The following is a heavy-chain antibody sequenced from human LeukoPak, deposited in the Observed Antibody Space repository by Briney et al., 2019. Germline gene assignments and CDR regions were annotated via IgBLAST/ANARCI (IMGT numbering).Heavy chain of an antibody. V-gene: IGHV4-39*07. CDR3: ARVKIFGVVGKGYYFDY. J-gene: IGHJ4*02. CDR2: IYYSGST. Sequence: SETLSLTCTVSGGSISSSSYYWGWIRQPPGKGLEWIGSIYYSGSTYYNPSLKSRVTISVDTSKNQFSLKLSSVTAADTAVYYCARVKIFGVVGKGYYFDYWGQGTLVTVSS. D-gene: IGHD3-3*01. CDR1: GGSISSSSYY.